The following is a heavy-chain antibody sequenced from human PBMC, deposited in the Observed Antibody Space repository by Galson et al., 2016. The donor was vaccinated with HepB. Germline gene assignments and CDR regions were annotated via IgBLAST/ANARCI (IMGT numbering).Heavy chain of an antibody. V-gene: IGHV1-69*01. J-gene: IGHJ6*02. D-gene: IGHD5-12*01. Sequence: RQARGQGLEWMGGIIPTVDTAKYAQKFQGRVTITADESTTTTYMEVSSLRYEDTAVYYCARGLSYDDGMDVWGQGTAVTVSS. CDR3: ARGLSYDDGMDV. CDR2: IIPTVDTA.